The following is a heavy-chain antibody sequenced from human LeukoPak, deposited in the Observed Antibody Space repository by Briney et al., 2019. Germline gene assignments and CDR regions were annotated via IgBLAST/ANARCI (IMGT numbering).Heavy chain of an antibody. CDR3: AKQLGYCSDGSCYFPY. D-gene: IGHD2-15*01. Sequence: GGSLRLSCAASGFTVSTTYMSWVRQAPGKGLEWVSAISNNGGYTYYADSVQGRFTISRDNSKSTLCLQMNSLRAEDTAVYYCAKQLGYCSDGSCYFPYWGQGTLVTVSS. CDR1: GFTVSTTY. J-gene: IGHJ4*02. V-gene: IGHV3-23*01. CDR2: ISNNGGYT.